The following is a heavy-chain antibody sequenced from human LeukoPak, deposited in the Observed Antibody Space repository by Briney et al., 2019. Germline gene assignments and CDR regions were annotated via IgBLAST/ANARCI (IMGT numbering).Heavy chain of an antibody. CDR2: IYYTGST. D-gene: IGHD6-13*01. CDR1: GGSISSSNYH. J-gene: IGHJ4*02. Sequence: SETLSLTCTVSGGSISSSNYHWGWIRQPPGKGLEWIGSIYYTGSTYYTPSLKSRVTISVDTSKNQFSLKLTSVTAADTAVYYCARNCDSSCWYLGYWGQGTLVTVSS. CDR3: ARNCDSSCWYLGY. V-gene: IGHV4-39*01.